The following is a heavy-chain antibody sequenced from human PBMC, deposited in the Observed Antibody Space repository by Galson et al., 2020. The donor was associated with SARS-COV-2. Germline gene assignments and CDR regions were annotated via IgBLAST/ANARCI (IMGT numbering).Heavy chain of an antibody. V-gene: IGHV7-4-1*02. J-gene: IGHJ6*03. CDR2: INTNTGNP. CDR1: GYTFTSYA. Sequence: ASVKVSCKASGYTFTSYAMNWVRQAPGQGLEWLGWINTNTGNPTYAQGFTGRFDFSLDTSVSTAYLQISSLKAEDTAVYYCARAMRHQVLLWFGELDYYYMDVWGKGTTVTVSS. D-gene: IGHD3-10*01. CDR3: ARAMRHQVLLWFGELDYYYMDV.